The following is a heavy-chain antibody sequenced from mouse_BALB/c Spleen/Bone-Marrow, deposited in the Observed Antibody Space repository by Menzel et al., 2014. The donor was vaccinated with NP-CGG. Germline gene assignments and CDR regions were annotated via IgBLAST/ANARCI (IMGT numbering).Heavy chain of an antibody. D-gene: IGHD2-2*01. Sequence: VQLKESGPELVKPGASVKMSCKASGYTFXSYVMHWVKQKPGQGLEWIGNINPYNDGTKYNEKFKGKATLTSDKFSSTAYMELGSLTSEDSAVYYCARSLYGFDWYFDVWGAGTTVTVSS. CDR1: GYTFXSYV. V-gene: IGHV1-14*01. CDR2: INPYNDGT. J-gene: IGHJ1*01. CDR3: ARSLYGFDWYFDV.